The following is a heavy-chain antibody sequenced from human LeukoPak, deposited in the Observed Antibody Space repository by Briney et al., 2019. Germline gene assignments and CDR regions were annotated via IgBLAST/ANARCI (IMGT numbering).Heavy chain of an antibody. CDR1: GFTVSGHP. CDR3: AKDQHSSSAFDP. CDR2: ISYDGSNK. V-gene: IGHV3-30*18. J-gene: IGHJ5*02. D-gene: IGHD6-6*01. Sequence: GGSLRLSCAASGFTVSGHPMSWVRQAPGKGLEWVAVISYDGSNKYYADSVKGRFTISRDNSKNTLYLQMNSLRAEDTAVYYCAKDQHSSSAFDPWGQGTLVTVSS.